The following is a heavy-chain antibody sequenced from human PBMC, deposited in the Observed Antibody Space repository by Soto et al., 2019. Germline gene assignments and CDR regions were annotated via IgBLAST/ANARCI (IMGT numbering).Heavy chain of an antibody. D-gene: IGHD2-15*01. V-gene: IGHV1-18*01. Sequence: ASVKVSCKASGYTFTSYGISWVRQAPGQGLEWMGWISTYNGNTNYAQKLQGRVTMTTDTSTSTAYMELRSLRSDDTAVYSCATAVGDIVAVVADFDDAFDIWGQGTMVTVSS. CDR1: GYTFTSYG. CDR2: ISTYNGNT. CDR3: ATAVGDIVAVVADFDDAFDI. J-gene: IGHJ3*02.